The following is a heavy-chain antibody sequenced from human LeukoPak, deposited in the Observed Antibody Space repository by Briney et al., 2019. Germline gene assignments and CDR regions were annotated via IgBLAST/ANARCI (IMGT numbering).Heavy chain of an antibody. CDR2: INHSGST. CDR3: ARGPNIAVAEYYFDY. V-gene: IGHV4-34*01. J-gene: IGHJ4*02. D-gene: IGHD6-19*01. Sequence: SETLSLTCAVYGGSFSGYYWSWIRQPPGEGLEWIGEINHSGSTNYNPSLKSRVTISVDTSKNQFSLKLSSVTAADTAVYYCARGPNIAVAEYYFDYWGQGTLVTVSS. CDR1: GGSFSGYY.